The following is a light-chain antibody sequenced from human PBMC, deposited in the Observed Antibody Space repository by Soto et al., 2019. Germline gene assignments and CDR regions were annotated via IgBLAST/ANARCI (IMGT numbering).Light chain of an antibody. Sequence: EIVLTQSPGTLSLSPGERATLSCRASQSISSSHLAWYQQRPGQAPRLLIYGAASRAIGIPDRFSGSGSGADFTRTIGTLDLADFAMDHGHHYDSSPVAFGVGTRVVVK. V-gene: IGKV3-20*01. CDR2: GAA. CDR3: HHYDSSPVA. CDR1: QSISSSH. J-gene: IGKJ4*01.